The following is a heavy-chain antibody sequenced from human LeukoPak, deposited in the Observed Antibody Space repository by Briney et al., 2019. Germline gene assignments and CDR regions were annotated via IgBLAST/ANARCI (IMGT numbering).Heavy chain of an antibody. D-gene: IGHD3-9*01. CDR3: ARRLLRYFDWSDY. J-gene: IGHJ4*02. CDR1: GYTFTSYG. V-gene: IGHV1-18*01. Sequence: ASVKVSCKASGYTFTSYGIRWVRPAPGQGLEWMGWIRAYNGNTNYAQKLQGRVTMTTDTSTSTAYMELRSLRSDDTAVYYCARRLLRYFDWSDYWGQGTLVTVSS. CDR2: IRAYNGNT.